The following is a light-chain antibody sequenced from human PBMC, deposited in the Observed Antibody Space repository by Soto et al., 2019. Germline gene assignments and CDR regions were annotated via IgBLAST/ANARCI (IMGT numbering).Light chain of an antibody. CDR2: EVN. Sequence: QSALAQPPSVSGSPGQSVTISCTGTSSDVGFFNYVSWSQHHPGKVPKFLIYEVNKRPSGVPDRFSGSKSGNTASLTVSGLQPEDEAEYFCSSFVDGTSYVFGTGTKLTVL. CDR1: SSDVGFFNY. J-gene: IGLJ1*01. V-gene: IGLV2-8*01. CDR3: SSFVDGTSYV.